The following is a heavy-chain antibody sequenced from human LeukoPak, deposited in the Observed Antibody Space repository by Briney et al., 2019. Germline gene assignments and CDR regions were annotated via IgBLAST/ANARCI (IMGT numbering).Heavy chain of an antibody. V-gene: IGHV3-7*01. CDR3: ARDDYGGTNY. D-gene: IGHD4/OR15-4a*01. CDR1: GFTFSSYA. Sequence: GGSLRLSCAASGFTFSSYAMSWVRQAPGKGLEWVANIKPDGSERYYVDSVKGRFTISRDNAKNSLYLQINSLGTEDTAVYYCARDDYGGTNYWGQGTLVTVSS. CDR2: IKPDGSER. J-gene: IGHJ4*02.